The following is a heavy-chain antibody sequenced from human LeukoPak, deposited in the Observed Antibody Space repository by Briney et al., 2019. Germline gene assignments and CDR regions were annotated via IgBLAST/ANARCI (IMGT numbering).Heavy chain of an antibody. CDR2: IKKDGSEK. D-gene: IGHD3-22*01. J-gene: IGHJ3*02. V-gene: IGHV3-7*01. CDR3: ARETYYYDSSGYQGAFDI. CDR1: GFTFSSYW. Sequence: GGSLRLSCAASGFTFSSYWMSWVRQAPGKGLEWVANIKKDGSEKYYVDSVKGRFTISRDNAKKSLYLQMNSLRAEDTAVYYCARETYYYDSSGYQGAFDIWGQGTMVTVSS.